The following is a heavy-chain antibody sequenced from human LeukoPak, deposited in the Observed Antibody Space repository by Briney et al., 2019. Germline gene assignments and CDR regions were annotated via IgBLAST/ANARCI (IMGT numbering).Heavy chain of an antibody. J-gene: IGHJ4*02. D-gene: IGHD3-10*01. CDR2: INSSSSYI. Sequence: GGSLRLSCAASGFTFSRYSMKWVRQAPGKGGEGVSSINSSSSYIYYAHSVKGRFTISRDNAKNSLYLQMNSLRAEDTAVYYCARSLGVHYYGSGSYCWGQGTLVTVSS. CDR3: ARSLGVHYYGSGSYC. CDR1: GFTFSRYS. V-gene: IGHV3-21*01.